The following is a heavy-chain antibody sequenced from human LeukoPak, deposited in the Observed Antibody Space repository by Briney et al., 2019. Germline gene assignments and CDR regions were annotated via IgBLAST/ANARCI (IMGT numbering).Heavy chain of an antibody. Sequence: SVKVSCKASGGTFSSYAISWVRQAPGQGLEWMGRIIPIFGTANYAQKLQGRVTMATDTSTSTAYMELRSLRSDDTAVYYCVAAAGPPGYWGQGTLVTVSS. D-gene: IGHD6-13*01. J-gene: IGHJ4*02. CDR1: GGTFSSYA. V-gene: IGHV1-69*05. CDR3: VAAAGPPGY. CDR2: IIPIFGTA.